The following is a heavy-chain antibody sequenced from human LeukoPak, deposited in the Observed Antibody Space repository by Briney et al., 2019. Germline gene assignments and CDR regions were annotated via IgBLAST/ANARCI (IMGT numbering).Heavy chain of an antibody. D-gene: IGHD3-3*01. CDR3: ARQRSLRFLVGSDY. V-gene: IGHV4-39*01. Sequence: PSETLSLTCTVSGGSISSSSYYWGWIRQPPGKGLEWIGSIYYSGSTYYNPSLKSRVTISVDTSKNQFSLKLSSVTAADTAVYYCARQRSLRFLVGSDYWGQGTLVTVSS. CDR2: IYYSGST. J-gene: IGHJ4*02. CDR1: GGSISSSSYY.